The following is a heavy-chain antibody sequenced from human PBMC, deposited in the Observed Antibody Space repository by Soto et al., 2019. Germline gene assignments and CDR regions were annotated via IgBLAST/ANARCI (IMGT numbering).Heavy chain of an antibody. CDR3: TTDGPYRMSSLWFDP. V-gene: IGHV3-15*01. Sequence: EVQLVESGGGLVKTGGSLRLSCAASGFTFSNAWMTWVRQAPGKGLEWVGRIKCKSDGETTDYAAPVKGRFTISREDSRNTLYLQMNSLNTEDTAVYYCTTDGPYRMSSLWFDPWGQGTLVTVSS. J-gene: IGHJ5*02. CDR1: GFTFSNAW. CDR2: IKCKSDGETT. D-gene: IGHD6-6*01.